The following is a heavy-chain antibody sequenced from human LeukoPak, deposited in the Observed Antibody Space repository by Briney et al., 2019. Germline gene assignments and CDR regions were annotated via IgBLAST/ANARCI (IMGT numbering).Heavy chain of an antibody. J-gene: IGHJ4*02. D-gene: IGHD3-16*01. Sequence: SETLSLTCTVSGGSISSYYWSWIRQPPGKGLEWIGYIYTSGSTNYNPSLKSRVTISVDKSKNQFSLKLSSVTAADTAVYYCAREGEFIAWGQGTLVTVSS. V-gene: IGHV4-4*08. CDR1: GGSISSYY. CDR2: IYTSGST. CDR3: AREGEFIA.